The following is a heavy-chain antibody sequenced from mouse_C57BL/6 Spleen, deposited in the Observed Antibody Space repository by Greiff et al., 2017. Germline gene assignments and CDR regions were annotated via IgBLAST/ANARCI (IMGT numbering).Heavy chain of an antibody. CDR2: IHPNSGST. Sequence: QVQLQQSGAELVKPGASVKLSCKASGYTFTSYWMHWVKQRPGQGLGWIGMIHPNSGSTNYNEKFKSKATLTVDKSSTTAYMQLSSLTSEDSAVYYCARTEAYYAMDYWGQGTSVTVSS. V-gene: IGHV1-64*01. CDR3: ARTEAYYAMDY. CDR1: GYTFTSYW. J-gene: IGHJ4*01.